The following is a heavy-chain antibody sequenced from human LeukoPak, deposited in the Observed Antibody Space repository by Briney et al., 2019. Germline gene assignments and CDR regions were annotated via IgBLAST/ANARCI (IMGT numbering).Heavy chain of an antibody. CDR3: AKDRVVRIAAAGIFDY. CDR1: GFTFDDYG. J-gene: IGHJ4*02. D-gene: IGHD6-13*01. Sequence: GGSLRLSCAASGFTFDDYGMSWVRQVPGKGLEWVSGINWNGGSTGYADSVKGRFTISRDNAKNSLYLQMNSLRAEDTALYYCAKDRVVRIAAAGIFDYWGQGTLVTVSS. CDR2: INWNGGST. V-gene: IGHV3-20*04.